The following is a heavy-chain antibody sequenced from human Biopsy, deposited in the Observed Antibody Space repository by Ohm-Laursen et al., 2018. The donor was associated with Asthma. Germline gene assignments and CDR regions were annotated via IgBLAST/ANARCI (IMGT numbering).Heavy chain of an antibody. CDR1: GYFLSKMP. CDR2: FVRER. CDR3: ADLFFQAFDT. Sequence: ASVKASCKVSGYFLSKMPMHWVRQAPGKGLEWMGGFVRERIYAQKFRGRLTMTEDISTDTAYMELNSLTSEDTAVYYCADLFFQAFDTWGQGTPVTVSS. J-gene: IGHJ5*02. D-gene: IGHD3-3*01. V-gene: IGHV1-24*01.